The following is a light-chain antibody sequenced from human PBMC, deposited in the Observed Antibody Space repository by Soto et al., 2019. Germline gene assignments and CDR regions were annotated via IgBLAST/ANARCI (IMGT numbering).Light chain of an antibody. CDR1: TSDVGSYNR. CDR3: SLYTSSRTLV. J-gene: IGLJ2*01. CDR2: EVS. Sequence: QSALTQPPSVSGSPGQSVTISCTGTTSDVGSYNRVSWYQQPPGTAPKLMIYEVSNRPSGVPDRFSGSRSGNTASLTISGLQTEDEADYYCSLYTSSRTLVFGGGTKLTV. V-gene: IGLV2-18*01.